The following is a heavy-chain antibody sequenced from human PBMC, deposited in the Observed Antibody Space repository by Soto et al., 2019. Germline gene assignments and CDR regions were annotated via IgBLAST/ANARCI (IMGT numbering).Heavy chain of an antibody. J-gene: IGHJ4*02. CDR1: GGTFSSYA. CDR3: AGTYDYGSGCYYHYFDY. D-gene: IGHD3-10*01. V-gene: IGHV1-69*01. CDR2: IIPIFGTA. Sequence: QVQLVQSGAEVKKPGSSVKVSCKASGGTFSSYAISWVRQAPGQGLEWMGGIIPIFGTANYAQKFQGRVTITADESTSRADMELSMIRSEDTVVYYCAGTYDYGSGCYYHYFDYWGQGTLVTVSS.